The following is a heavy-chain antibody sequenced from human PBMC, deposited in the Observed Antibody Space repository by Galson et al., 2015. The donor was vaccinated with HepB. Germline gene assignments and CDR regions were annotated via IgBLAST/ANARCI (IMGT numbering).Heavy chain of an antibody. J-gene: IGHJ3*02. V-gene: IGHV3-21*01. CDR3: ATPWGGNSLGAFDI. CDR1: GFTFRSYS. Sequence: SLRLSCAASGFTFRSYSMIWVRQAPGKGLEWVSSISGSSIYINYGDSVKGRFTISRDNAKNSLYLQMNSLRAEDTAVYYCATPWGGNSLGAFDIWGQGTMVTVSS. CDR2: ISGSSIYI. D-gene: IGHD4-23*01.